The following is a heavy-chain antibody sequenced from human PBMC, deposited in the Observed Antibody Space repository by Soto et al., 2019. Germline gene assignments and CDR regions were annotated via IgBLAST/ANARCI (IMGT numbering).Heavy chain of an antibody. Sequence: QVQLVQSGAEVKKPGASVKVSCKASGYTFTSYYMHWVRQAPGQGLEWMGIINPSGGSTSYAQKLTGRVTMTRDTSTSTVYMELSSLRSEDTAVYYCASWSDYYDSSGYGAIFDYWGQGTLVTVSS. J-gene: IGHJ4*02. D-gene: IGHD3-22*01. CDR2: INPSGGST. CDR1: GYTFTSYY. CDR3: ASWSDYYDSSGYGAIFDY. V-gene: IGHV1-46*01.